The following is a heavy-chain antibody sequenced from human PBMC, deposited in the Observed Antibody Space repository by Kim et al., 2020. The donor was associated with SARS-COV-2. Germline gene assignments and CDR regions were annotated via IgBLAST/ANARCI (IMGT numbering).Heavy chain of an antibody. Sequence: SETLSLTCTVSGGSISSYYWSWIRQPPGKGLEWVGYIYYSGSTNYNPSLKSRVTISVDTSKNQFSLKLSSGTGADTAVYYCARVGYSVYDSPLHYYYYGMDVWGQGTTVTVSS. CDR1: GGSISSYY. CDR3: ARVGYSVYDSPLHYYYYGMDV. J-gene: IGHJ6*02. V-gene: IGHV4-59*01. CDR2: IYYSGST. D-gene: IGHD5-12*01.